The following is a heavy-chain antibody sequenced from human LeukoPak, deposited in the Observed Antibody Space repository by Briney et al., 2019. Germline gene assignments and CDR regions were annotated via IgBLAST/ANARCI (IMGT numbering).Heavy chain of an antibody. CDR3: AKDLLRYCSGGSCSPFDY. V-gene: IGHV3-30*18. J-gene: IGHJ4*02. CDR2: ISHDGSNK. Sequence: GGSLRLSCAASGFTFSSYGMHWVRQAPGKGLEWVAVISHDGSNKYYADSVKGRFTISRDNSKNTLYLQMNSLRAEDTAVYYCAKDLLRYCSGGSCSPFDYWGQGTLVTVSS. D-gene: IGHD2-15*01. CDR1: GFTFSSYG.